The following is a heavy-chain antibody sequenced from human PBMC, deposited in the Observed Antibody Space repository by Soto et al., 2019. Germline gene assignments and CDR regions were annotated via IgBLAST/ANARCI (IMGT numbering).Heavy chain of an antibody. D-gene: IGHD6-13*01. CDR1: GGTLSSYA. Sequence: ASVKVSCKASGGTLSSYAISWVRQAPGQGLEWMGGIIPIFGTANYAQKFQGRVTITADESTSTAYMELSSLRSEDTAVYYCARSFFGVAAAATDYWGQGTLVTVSS. V-gene: IGHV1-69*13. CDR3: ARSFFGVAAAATDY. CDR2: IIPIFGTA. J-gene: IGHJ4*02.